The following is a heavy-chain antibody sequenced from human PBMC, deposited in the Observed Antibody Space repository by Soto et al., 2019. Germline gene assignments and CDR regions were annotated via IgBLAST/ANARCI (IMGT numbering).Heavy chain of an antibody. V-gene: IGHV4-31*03. CDR2: IYYSGRT. D-gene: IGHD3-10*01. J-gene: IGHJ1*01. CDR3: ARVVDGSGSYYFQH. Sequence: QVELQEPGPGLVKPSQTLSLTCTVSGDSISSGGYYWSWIRQHPGKGLEWIGYIYYSGRTYYSPSLKSRVTISVDTSKNQFSLKMSSVTAADTAVYYCARVVDGSGSYYFQHWGQGTLVTVSS. CDR1: GDSISSGGYY.